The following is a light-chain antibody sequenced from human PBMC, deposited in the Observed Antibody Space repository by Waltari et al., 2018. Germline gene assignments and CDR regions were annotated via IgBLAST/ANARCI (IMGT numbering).Light chain of an antibody. J-gene: IGKJ1*01. Sequence: EIVLTQSPGTLSLSPGERVTLSRRASQSVSSSYLAWYQQKPGQAPRVLIHGASNRATGIPDRFSGSGSGTDFTLTISRLEPEDFAVYYCQQYGSSPWTFGQGTKVEIK. V-gene: IGKV3-20*01. CDR1: QSVSSSY. CDR3: QQYGSSPWT. CDR2: GAS.